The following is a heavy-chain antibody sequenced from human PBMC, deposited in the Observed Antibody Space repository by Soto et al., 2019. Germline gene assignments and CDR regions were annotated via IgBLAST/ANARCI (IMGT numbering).Heavy chain of an antibody. CDR3: AKDDQYGATFFSWFDP. D-gene: IGHD1-26*01. J-gene: IGHJ5*02. Sequence: PGGSLRLSCAASGFTFSNYAMSWVRQAPGKGLEWVSAISGSGGSTYYADSVKGRFTISRDNSKNTLYLQMNSLRAEDTAVYYCAKDDQYGATFFSWFDPWGQGTLVTVSS. V-gene: IGHV3-23*01. CDR2: ISGSGGST. CDR1: GFTFSNYA.